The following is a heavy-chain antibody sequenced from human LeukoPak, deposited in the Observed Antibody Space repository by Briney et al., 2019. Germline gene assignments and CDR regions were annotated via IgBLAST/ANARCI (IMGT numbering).Heavy chain of an antibody. D-gene: IGHD6-13*01. CDR1: VYTFTIYG. Sequence: GASVNVSCKASVYTFTIYGISWVRQAPGQGLEWMGWISAYNGNTNYAQKLQGRVTMTTDTSTSTAYVELRSLRSDDTAVYYCARDKQLVEDYYGMDVWGQGTTVTVSS. CDR3: ARDKQLVEDYYGMDV. J-gene: IGHJ6*02. V-gene: IGHV1-18*01. CDR2: ISAYNGNT.